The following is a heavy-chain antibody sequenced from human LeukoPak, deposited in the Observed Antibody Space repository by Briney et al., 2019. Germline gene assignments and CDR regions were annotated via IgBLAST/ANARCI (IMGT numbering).Heavy chain of an antibody. Sequence: GGSLRLSCVASGFTFSSYAMNWFRQAPEKGLEWVSAIRGSGDSTHYADSVKGRFTISRDNSKNTLYLQMNSLRAEDTAVYYCAKGGPGITSAFDIWGQGTMVTVSS. CDR3: AKGGPGITSAFDI. V-gene: IGHV3-23*01. J-gene: IGHJ3*02. CDR1: GFTFSSYA. D-gene: IGHD1-14*01. CDR2: IRGSGDST.